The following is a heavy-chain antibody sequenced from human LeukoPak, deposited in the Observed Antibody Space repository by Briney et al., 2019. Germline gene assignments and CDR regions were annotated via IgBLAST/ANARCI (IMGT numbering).Heavy chain of an antibody. CDR1: GFTFSSYS. CDR2: ISSSSSTT. J-gene: IGHJ4*02. CDR3: ARVILRADDY. Sequence: GGSLRLSCAASGFTFSSYSMNWVRPAPGKGLEWVSYISSSSSTTYYADSVKGRFTISRDNAKNSLYLQMNSLRAEDTAVYYCARVILRADDYWGQGTLVTVSS. D-gene: IGHD1-26*01. V-gene: IGHV3-48*04.